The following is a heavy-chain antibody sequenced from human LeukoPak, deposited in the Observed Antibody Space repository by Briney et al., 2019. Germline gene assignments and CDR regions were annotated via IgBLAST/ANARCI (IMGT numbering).Heavy chain of an antibody. Sequence: APVKVSCKTSGYTFTTYGVSWVRQAPGQGLEWMGWISGYSGDTNYAQKLQGRVTMTTDTSTSTAYMELRSLRSDDTAVYYCARDKGYSYDSGRGNGYDIWGQGTMVTVSS. D-gene: IGHD5-18*01. J-gene: IGHJ3*02. V-gene: IGHV1-18*01. CDR3: ARDKGYSYDSGRGNGYDI. CDR2: ISGYSGDT. CDR1: GYTFTTYG.